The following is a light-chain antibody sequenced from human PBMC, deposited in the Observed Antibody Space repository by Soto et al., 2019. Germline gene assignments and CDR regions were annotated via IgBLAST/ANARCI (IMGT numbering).Light chain of an antibody. J-gene: IGKJ4*01. Sequence: EIVLTQSPATLSFSPLERSTLSCRASQSVSSYLAWYQQKPGQAPRLLIYDASNRATGIPARFSGSGSGTDFTLTISSLEPEDFAVYYCQRRSNWPLTFGGGTKVDIK. CDR1: QSVSSY. CDR2: DAS. V-gene: IGKV3-11*01. CDR3: QRRSNWPLT.